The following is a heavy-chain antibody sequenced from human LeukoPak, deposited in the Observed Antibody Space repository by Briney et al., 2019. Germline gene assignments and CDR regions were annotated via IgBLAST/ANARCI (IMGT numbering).Heavy chain of an antibody. D-gene: IGHD6-13*01. V-gene: IGHV4-34*01. CDR2: INHSVST. CDR3: ARGRERYSSSWYPSPTPKYYFDY. J-gene: IGHJ4*02. CDR1: GGSFSGYY. Sequence: PSETLSLTCAVYGGSFSGYYWSWIRQPPGKGLEWIGEINHSVSTNYNPSLKSRVTISVDTSKNQFSLKLSSVTAADTAVYYCARGRERYSSSWYPSPTPKYYFDYWGQGTLVTVSS.